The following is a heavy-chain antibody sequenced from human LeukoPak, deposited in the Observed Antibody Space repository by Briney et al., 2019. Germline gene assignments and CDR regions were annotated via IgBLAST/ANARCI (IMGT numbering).Heavy chain of an antibody. V-gene: IGHV3-21*01. CDR2: ISSSSSYI. J-gene: IGHJ4*02. CDR3: ARDPVLWFGEPRGY. Sequence: PGGSLRLSCAASGFTFSSYSMNWVRQAPGKGLEWVSSISSSSSYICYADSVKGRFTISRDNAKNSLYLQMNSLRAEDTAVYYCARDPVLWFGEPRGYWGQGTLVTVSS. D-gene: IGHD3-10*01. CDR1: GFTFSSYS.